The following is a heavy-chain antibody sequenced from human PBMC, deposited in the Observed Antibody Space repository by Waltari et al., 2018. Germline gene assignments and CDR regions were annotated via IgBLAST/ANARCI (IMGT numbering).Heavy chain of an antibody. D-gene: IGHD7-27*01. Sequence: QVQLQQWGAGLLKPSETLSLTCAVYGGSFSGYYWSWIRQPPGKGLEWIGEINQSGSTNYNPSLKSRVTISVDTSKNQFSLKLSSVTAADTAVYYCARGRELGLDYWGQGTLVTVSS. CDR2: INQSGST. V-gene: IGHV4-34*01. CDR1: GGSFSGYY. CDR3: ARGRELGLDY. J-gene: IGHJ4*02.